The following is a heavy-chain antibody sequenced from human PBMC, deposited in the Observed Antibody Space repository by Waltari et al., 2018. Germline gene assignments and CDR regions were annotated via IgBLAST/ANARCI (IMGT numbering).Heavy chain of an antibody. Sequence: VQLVQSGAEVKRPGASLKVSCTASGYTFPSYAMHWVRQVPGQGLDWMGWINAGSGDTKYSQKFQARVTITRDTSASTAYMELSSLTSEDTAVYYCARVKGYSSNWYYFDYWGQGTLVTVSA. V-gene: IGHV1-3*01. CDR3: ARVKGYSSNWYYFDY. J-gene: IGHJ4*02. D-gene: IGHD6-13*01. CDR1: GYTFPSYA. CDR2: INAGSGDT.